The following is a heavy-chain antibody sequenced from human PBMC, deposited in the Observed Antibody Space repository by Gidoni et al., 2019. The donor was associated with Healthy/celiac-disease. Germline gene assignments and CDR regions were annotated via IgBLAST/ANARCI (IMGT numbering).Heavy chain of an antibody. J-gene: IGHJ4*02. CDR3: ARANGIVLLDY. V-gene: IGHV1-3*01. CDR2: INAGNGNT. Sequence: INAGNGNTKYSQKFQGRVTITRDTSASTAYMELSSLRSEDTAVYYCARANGIVLLDYWGQGTLVTVSS. D-gene: IGHD2-15*01.